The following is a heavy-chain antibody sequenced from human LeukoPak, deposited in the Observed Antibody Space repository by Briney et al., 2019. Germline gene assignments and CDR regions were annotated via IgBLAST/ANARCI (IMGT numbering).Heavy chain of an antibody. V-gene: IGHV4-31*03. CDR2: IYYSGIT. D-gene: IGHD3-10*01. CDR1: GGSISSGGYY. J-gene: IGHJ3*01. CDR3: ARAYGSGKAAGALEV. Sequence: SETLSLTCTVSGGSISSGGYYWHWIRQLPGKGLEWVGGIYYSGITYYNPSLKSRVTISVDTSKNEFSLNLNSVTAADTAVFYCARAYGSGKAAGALEVWGQGTMVTVSS.